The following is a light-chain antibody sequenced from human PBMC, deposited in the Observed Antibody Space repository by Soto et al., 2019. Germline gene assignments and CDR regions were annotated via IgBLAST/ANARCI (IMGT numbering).Light chain of an antibody. J-gene: IGKJ1*01. CDR1: QSVDRS. V-gene: IGKV1-5*03. Sequence: DIQMTQSPSTLSASVGDRVTITCRASQSVDRSLAWYQQRPGKAPKALIYKASNLESGVPSRFSGSGSGTEFTLTITSLQPGDIATYYCQQYTTLVTFGQGTMVEMK. CDR2: KAS. CDR3: QQYTTLVT.